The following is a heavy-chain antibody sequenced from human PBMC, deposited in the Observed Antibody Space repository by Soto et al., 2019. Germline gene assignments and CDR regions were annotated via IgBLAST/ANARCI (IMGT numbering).Heavy chain of an antibody. CDR3: ARDPWGGYSYGELDY. CDR2: ISAYNGNT. V-gene: IGHV1-18*04. D-gene: IGHD5-18*01. CDR1: GYTFTSYG. J-gene: IGHJ4*02. Sequence: QVQLVQSGAEVKKPGASVKVSCKASGYTFTSYGISWVRQAPGQGLEWMGWISAYNGNTNYAQKFQGRVTMTTDTSTSTAYMELRSLRSDDTAVYYCARDPWGGYSYGELDYWGQGTLVTVSS.